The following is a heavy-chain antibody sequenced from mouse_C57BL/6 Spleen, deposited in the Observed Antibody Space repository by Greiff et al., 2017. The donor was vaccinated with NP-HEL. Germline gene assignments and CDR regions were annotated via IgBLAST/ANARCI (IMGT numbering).Heavy chain of an antibody. D-gene: IGHD2-4*01. J-gene: IGHJ3*01. CDR3: ARWAYYDYDGFAY. V-gene: IGHV1-55*01. Sequence: QVQLQQPGAELVKPGASVKMSCKASGYTFTSYWITWVKQRPGQGLEWIGDIYPGSGSTNYIEKFKSKATLTVDTSSSTAYMQLSSLTSEDSAVYYCARWAYYDYDGFAYWGQGTLVTVSA. CDR2: IYPGSGST. CDR1: GYTFTSYW.